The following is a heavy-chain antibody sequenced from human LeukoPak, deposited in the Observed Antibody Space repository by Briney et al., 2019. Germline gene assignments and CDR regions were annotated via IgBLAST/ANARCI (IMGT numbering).Heavy chain of an antibody. D-gene: IGHD4-17*01. J-gene: IGHJ4*02. Sequence: SETLSLTCTVSGGSININSYFWGWIRQPPGKGLEWTGSVYYTGSTYYNPSLKSRVTISIDTSKNQFSLKLSSVTAADTAVYYCASQRGYTVTKPFDYWGQGTLVTVSS. CDR1: GGSININSYF. CDR2: VYYTGST. V-gene: IGHV4-39*01. CDR3: ASQRGYTVTKPFDY.